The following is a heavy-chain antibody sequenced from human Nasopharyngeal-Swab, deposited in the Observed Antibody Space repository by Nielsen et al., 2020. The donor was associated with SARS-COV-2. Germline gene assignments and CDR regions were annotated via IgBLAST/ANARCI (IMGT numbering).Heavy chain of an antibody. V-gene: IGHV3-48*02. CDR2: ISGSSGII. J-gene: IGHJ2*01. D-gene: IGHD6-13*01. Sequence: GESLKISCAASGFTFSNYSMNWVRQAPGKGLEWISYISGSSGIIYYADSVKGRFTISRDNAKNSLFLQMNSLRDEDTAVYYCARGQESYSSSWLNWYFDLWGRGTLVTVSS. CDR1: GFTFSNYS. CDR3: ARGQESYSSSWLNWYFDL.